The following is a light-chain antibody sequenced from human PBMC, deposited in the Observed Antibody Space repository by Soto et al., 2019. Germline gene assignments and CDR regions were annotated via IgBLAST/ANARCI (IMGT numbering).Light chain of an antibody. CDR1: SSDVGGYNY. J-gene: IGLJ3*02. Sequence: QSALTQPASVSGSPGQSITISCTGTSSDVGGYNYVSWYQQHPGKAPKLMIYEVSNRPSGVSNRFSGSKSGKTASLTISGXXXXXXXXXYCSSYTSSSTRVFGGGTKLTV. V-gene: IGLV2-14*01. CDR2: EVS. CDR3: SSYTSSSTRV.